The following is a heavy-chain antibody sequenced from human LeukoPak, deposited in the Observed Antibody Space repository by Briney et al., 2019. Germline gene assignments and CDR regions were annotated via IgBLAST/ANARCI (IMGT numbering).Heavy chain of an antibody. CDR1: GFTFSDYY. CDR3: AAGGGLTWFGGGTEFDY. CDR2: IKQDGSEK. V-gene: IGHV3-7*01. Sequence: PGGSLRLSCAASGFTFSDYYMSWVRQAPGKGLEWVANIKQDGSEKYYVDSVKGRFTISRENAKNSLSLQMNSLKADDTAVYYCAAGGGLTWFGGGTEFDYWGQGTLVTVSS. J-gene: IGHJ4*02. D-gene: IGHD3-10*01.